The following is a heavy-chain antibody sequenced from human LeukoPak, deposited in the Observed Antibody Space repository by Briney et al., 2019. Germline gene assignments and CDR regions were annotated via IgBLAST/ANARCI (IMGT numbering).Heavy chain of an antibody. Sequence: SETLSLTCTVSGGSISSYYWSWIRQPPGKGLEWIGYIYYSGRTNYNPSLKSRVTISVDTSKNQFSLKLSSVTAADTAVYYCARGGWGTYYYDSSGYYRAFDIWGQGTMVTVSS. CDR3: ARGGWGTYYYDSSGYYRAFDI. V-gene: IGHV4-59*01. J-gene: IGHJ3*02. D-gene: IGHD3-22*01. CDR1: GGSISSYY. CDR2: IYYSGRT.